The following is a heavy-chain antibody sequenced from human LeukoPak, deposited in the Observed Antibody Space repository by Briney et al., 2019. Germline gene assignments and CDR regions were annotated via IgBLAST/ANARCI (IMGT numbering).Heavy chain of an antibody. Sequence: ASVKVSCKASGYTFTGYYMHWVRQAPGQGLEWMGWINPNSGGTNYAQKFRGRVTMTRDTSISTAYMELSRLRSDDTAVYYCASSLVRIENSSSDYWGQGTLVTVSS. V-gene: IGHV1-2*02. CDR1: GYTFTGYY. CDR3: ASSLVRIENSSSDY. J-gene: IGHJ4*02. D-gene: IGHD6-13*01. CDR2: INPNSGGT.